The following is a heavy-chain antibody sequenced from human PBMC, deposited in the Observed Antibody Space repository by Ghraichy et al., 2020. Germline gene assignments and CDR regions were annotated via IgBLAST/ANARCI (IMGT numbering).Heavy chain of an antibody. J-gene: IGHJ4*02. CDR3: ARDRIAVAGYDY. V-gene: IGHV3-48*02. CDR2: ISSSSNTI. CDR1: GFTFSSYS. Sequence: GGSLRLSCAASGFTFSSYSMNWVRQAPGKGLEWVSYISSSSNTIYYADSMKGRFTISRDNAKNSLYLQMNSLRDEDTAVYYCARDRIAVAGYDYWGQGTLVTVSS. D-gene: IGHD6-13*01.